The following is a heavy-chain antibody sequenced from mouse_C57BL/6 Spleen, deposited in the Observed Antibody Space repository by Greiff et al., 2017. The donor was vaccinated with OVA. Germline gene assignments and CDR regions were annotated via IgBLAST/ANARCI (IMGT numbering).Heavy chain of an antibody. V-gene: IGHV1-82*01. J-gene: IGHJ3*01. D-gene: IGHD1-1*01. Sequence: QVQLKESGPELVKPGASVKISCKASGYAFSSSWMNWVKQRPGKGLEWIGRIYPGDGDTNYNGKFKGKATLTADKSSSTAYMQLSSLTSEDSAVYFCARGGYGTTVVAEAYWGQGTLVTVSA. CDR2: IYPGDGDT. CDR1: GYAFSSSW. CDR3: ARGGYGTTVVAEAY.